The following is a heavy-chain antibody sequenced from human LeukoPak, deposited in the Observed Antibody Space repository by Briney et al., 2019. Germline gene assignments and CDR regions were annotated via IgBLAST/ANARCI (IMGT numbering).Heavy chain of an antibody. CDR3: AGSSVVVVAAKLFPPDFDI. CDR2: ISGSGGST. Sequence: PGGSLRLSCAASGFTFSSYAMSWVRQAPGKGLEWVSAISGSGGSTYYADSVKGRFTISRDNSKNTLYLQMNSLRAEDTAVYYCAGSSVVVVAAKLFPPDFDIWGQGTMVTVSS. V-gene: IGHV3-23*01. J-gene: IGHJ3*02. CDR1: GFTFSSYA. D-gene: IGHD2-15*01.